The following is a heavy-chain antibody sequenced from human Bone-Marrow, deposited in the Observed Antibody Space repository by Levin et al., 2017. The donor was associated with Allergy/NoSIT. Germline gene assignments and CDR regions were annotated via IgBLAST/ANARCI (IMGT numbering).Heavy chain of an antibody. CDR2: IHPTLGP. D-gene: IGHD5-24*01. CDR3: ARGRDAYKGGNF. J-gene: IGHJ4*02. V-gene: IGHV4-34*01. Sequence: GSLRLSCAARGPSLSGYYWSWIRQPPGKGLEWIGEIHPTLGPDYNPSLKSRLTMSIDTSTNHFSLKLNSVTAADTGVYYCARGRDAYKGGNFWGQGTLVTVSS. CDR1: GPSLSGYY.